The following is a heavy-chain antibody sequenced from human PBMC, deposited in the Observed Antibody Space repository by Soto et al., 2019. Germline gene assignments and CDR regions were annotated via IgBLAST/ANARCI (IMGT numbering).Heavy chain of an antibody. Sequence: QVQLVESGGGVVQPGRSLSLSCAASGFSFSSYGMQWVRMTPGKGREWVAVISYDGSNKYYEDSVKGRFTLSRDNSKNTLYLQMNSLRGEDTAVYYCANYLEGGMTLFLYYVVDVWGQGTPV. D-gene: IGHD1-26*01. CDR3: ANYLEGGMTLFLYYVVDV. CDR2: ISYDGSNK. V-gene: IGHV3-30*18. CDR1: GFSFSSYG. J-gene: IGHJ6*02.